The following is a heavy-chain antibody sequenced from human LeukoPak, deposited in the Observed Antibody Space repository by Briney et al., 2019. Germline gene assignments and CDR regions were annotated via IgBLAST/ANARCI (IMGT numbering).Heavy chain of an antibody. CDR3: AREVVTYYYYYYMDV. V-gene: IGHV3-21*01. CDR1: GFTFSGYW. J-gene: IGHJ6*03. D-gene: IGHD3-22*01. CDR2: ISSSSSYI. Sequence: GGSLRLSCAASGFTFSGYWMNWVRQAPGKGLEWVSSISSSSSYIYYADSVKGRFTISRDNAKNSLYLQMNSLRAEDTAVYYCAREVVTYYYYYYMDVWGKGTTVTVSS.